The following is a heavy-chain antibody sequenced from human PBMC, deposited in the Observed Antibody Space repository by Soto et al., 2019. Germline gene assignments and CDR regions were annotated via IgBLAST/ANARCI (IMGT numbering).Heavy chain of an antibody. CDR2: IHSTGSD. Sequence: QVQLQESGPGLVKPSETLSLTCTVSAASIRDYYWSWIRQPAGRRLEWLGRIHSTGSDNVNPSLKSRVSMSVDTSKNQFSLKLKSVTAADTAVYYCAREGLGFDYWGQGTLVTVSS. CDR1: AASIRDYY. CDR3: AREGLGFDY. D-gene: IGHD7-27*01. V-gene: IGHV4-4*07. J-gene: IGHJ4*02.